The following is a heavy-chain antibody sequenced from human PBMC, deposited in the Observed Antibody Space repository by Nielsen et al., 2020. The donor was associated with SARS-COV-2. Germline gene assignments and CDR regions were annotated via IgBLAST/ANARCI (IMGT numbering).Heavy chain of an antibody. CDR2: IRSKANSYAT. CDR1: GFTFSGSA. V-gene: IGHV3-73*01. Sequence: GESLKISCAASGFTFSGSAMHWVRQASGKGLEWVGRIRSKANSYATAYAASVKGRFTISRYDSKNTAYLQMNSLKTEDTAVYYCTRHERDWGQGTLVTVSS. J-gene: IGHJ4*02. CDR3: TRHERD.